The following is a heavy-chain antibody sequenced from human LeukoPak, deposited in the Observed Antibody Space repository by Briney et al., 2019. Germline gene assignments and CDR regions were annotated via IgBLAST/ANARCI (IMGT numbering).Heavy chain of an antibody. CDR3: AKFSYYYDSSGYPRGFFDY. J-gene: IGHJ4*02. CDR1: GFTLSSYG. D-gene: IGHD3-22*01. Sequence: GGSLRLSCAASGFTLSSYGMSWVRQAPGKGLEWVSTISGSGGRTYYADSVKGRFTISRDNSKNTLYLQMNSLRAEDTAVYYCAKFSYYYDSSGYPRGFFDYWGQGTLVTVSS. CDR2: ISGSGGRT. V-gene: IGHV3-23*01.